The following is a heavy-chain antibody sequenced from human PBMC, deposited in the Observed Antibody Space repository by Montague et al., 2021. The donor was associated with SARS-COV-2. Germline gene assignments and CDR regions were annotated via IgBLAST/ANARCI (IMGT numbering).Heavy chain of an antibody. CDR1: DGSISNYY. CDR3: ARGGGYYNYGLDV. CDR2: IYYSGST. Sequence: SETLSLTCTVSDGSISNYYWSWIRQPPGRGLEWIGYIYYSGSTDXSPSLKSRVTISLDTSKNQFSLKVTSVTAADTAVYYCARGGGYYNYGLDVWGPGTTVTVSS. D-gene: IGHD3-22*01. J-gene: IGHJ6*02. V-gene: IGHV4-59*01.